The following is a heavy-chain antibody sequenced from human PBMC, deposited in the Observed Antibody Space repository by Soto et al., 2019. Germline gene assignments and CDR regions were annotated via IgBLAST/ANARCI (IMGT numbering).Heavy chain of an antibody. CDR1: GFSLNTRGVG. CDR2: IYWDDDK. J-gene: IGHJ4*02. V-gene: IGHV2-5*02. CDR3: AHRQTYCGGDCDSGFDY. Sequence: QITLKESGPTLVKPTQTLTLTCTFSGFSLNTRGVGVGWIRQPPGKALEWLALIYWDDDKSYSPSLKSRLTITKDTSKHQVVLKMTNMDPVDTATYYCAHRQTYCGGDCDSGFDYWGQGTLVTVSS. D-gene: IGHD2-21*02.